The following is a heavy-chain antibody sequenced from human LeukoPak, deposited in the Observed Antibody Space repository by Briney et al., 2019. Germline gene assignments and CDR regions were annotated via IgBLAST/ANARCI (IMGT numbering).Heavy chain of an antibody. Sequence: GESLKISCKGSGYSFSSYWINWVRQMPGKGLEWVGIIYPGDSHTRYSPSFQGQVIISVDKSISTAYLQWSSLKASDSAMYYCARIGSRHGYNWGDSWGQGTLVTVSS. J-gene: IGHJ5*02. CDR2: IYPGDSHT. D-gene: IGHD5-24*01. V-gene: IGHV5-51*01. CDR3: ARIGSRHGYNWGDS. CDR1: GYSFSSYW.